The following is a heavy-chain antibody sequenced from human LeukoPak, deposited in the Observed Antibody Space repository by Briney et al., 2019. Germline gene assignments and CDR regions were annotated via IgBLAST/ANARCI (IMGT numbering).Heavy chain of an antibody. Sequence: SETLSLTCTVSGGSISSRTYYWGWIRQPPEKGLEWIRSIYHSGNTYYNPSLKSRVTISVDTSKNRFALRLSFVTASDAAVYYWASGGFLEWLPAPFDYWGQGTLVTVSS. CDR2: IYHSGNT. CDR1: GGSISSRTYY. D-gene: IGHD3-3*01. V-gene: IGHV4-39*01. CDR3: ASGGFLEWLPAPFDY. J-gene: IGHJ4*02.